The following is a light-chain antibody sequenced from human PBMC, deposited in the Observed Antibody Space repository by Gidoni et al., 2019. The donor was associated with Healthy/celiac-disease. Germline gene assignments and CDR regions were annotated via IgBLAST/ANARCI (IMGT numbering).Light chain of an antibody. CDR1: QSVSSY. CDR3: QQRSNWLGA. J-gene: IGKJ1*01. CDR2: DAS. V-gene: IGKV3-11*01. Sequence: EIVLTQSPATLSLSPGERATLSCRASQSVSSYLAWYQQKPGQAPRLLIYDASNRATGIPARFSGSGSRTDFPLPISSLEPEDFAVYYCQQRSNWLGAFGQGTKVEIK.